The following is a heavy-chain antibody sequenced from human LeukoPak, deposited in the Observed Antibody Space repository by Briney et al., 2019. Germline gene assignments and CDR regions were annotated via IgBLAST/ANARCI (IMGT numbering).Heavy chain of an antibody. CDR2: ISYDGSNK. V-gene: IGHV3-30*18. CDR3: AKTSVVAAIWLDY. D-gene: IGHD2-15*01. J-gene: IGHJ4*02. Sequence: GGSLRLSCTASGFTFSIYSMNWVRQAPGKGLEWVTLISYDGSNKYYADSVKGRFTISRDNSKNTLYPQMNSLRAEDTAVYYCAKTSVVAAIWLDYWGQGTLVTVSS. CDR1: GFTFSIYS.